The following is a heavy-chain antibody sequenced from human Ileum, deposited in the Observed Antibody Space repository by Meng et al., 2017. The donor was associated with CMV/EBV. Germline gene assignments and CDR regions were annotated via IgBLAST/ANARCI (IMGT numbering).Heavy chain of an antibody. V-gene: IGHV3-15*01. CDR1: VLTFRNAW. Sequence: ASVLTFRNAWMPWVRQAPGKGREWVGRITSERDGGTIDYAAPVQGRFTISRDDSKNTLYLQMNSLKMEDTAVYYCAKGGPLGSYFDYWGQGALVTVSS. J-gene: IGHJ4*02. D-gene: IGHD1-26*01. CDR3: AKGGPLGSYFDY. CDR2: ITSERDGGTI.